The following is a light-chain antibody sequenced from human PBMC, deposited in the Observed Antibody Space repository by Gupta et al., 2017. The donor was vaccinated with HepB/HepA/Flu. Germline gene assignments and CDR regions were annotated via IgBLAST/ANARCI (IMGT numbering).Light chain of an antibody. J-gene: IGKJ1*01. CDR1: QSITLNF. CDR2: DTS. Sequence: VLTQSPGTLSLSPGERATLSCRASQSITLNFLAWFQQKPGQAPRLLIYDTSNRATGIPDRFSGSGSGTDFTLPISRLQPEDFAVYYCHQYGSSPPTWTFGHGTKVEIK. CDR3: HQYGSSPPTWT. V-gene: IGKV3-20*01.